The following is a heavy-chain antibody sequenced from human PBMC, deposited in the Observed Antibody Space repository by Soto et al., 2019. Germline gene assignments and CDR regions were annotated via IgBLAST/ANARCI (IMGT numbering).Heavy chain of an antibody. CDR2: IYYSGST. J-gene: IGHJ4*02. Sequence: SETLSLTCTVSGGSISSYYWSWIRQPPGKGLEWIGYIYYSGSTNYNPSLKSRVTISVDTSKNQFSLKLSSVTAADTAVNYCARVALGGLYYFDYWGQGTLVTVSS. CDR3: ARVALGGLYYFDY. V-gene: IGHV4-59*08. CDR1: GGSISSYY. D-gene: IGHD5-12*01.